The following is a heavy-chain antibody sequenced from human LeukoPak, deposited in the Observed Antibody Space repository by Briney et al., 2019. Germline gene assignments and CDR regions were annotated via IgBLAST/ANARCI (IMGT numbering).Heavy chain of an antibody. V-gene: IGHV4-34*01. Sequence: PSETLSLTCAVYGGSFSGYYWSWIRQPPGKGLEWIGEINHSGSTNYNPSLKSRVTISVDTSKNQFSLKLSSVTAADTAVYYCARGDQTDAFDIWGQGTIVTVSS. CDR1: GGSFSGYY. CDR2: INHSGST. J-gene: IGHJ3*02. CDR3: ARGDQTDAFDI.